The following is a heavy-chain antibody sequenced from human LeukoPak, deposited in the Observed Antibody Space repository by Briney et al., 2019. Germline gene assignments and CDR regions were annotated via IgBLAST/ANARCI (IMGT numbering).Heavy chain of an antibody. CDR3: AREYGGDFDY. Sequence: ASMKVSCKASGGTFSSYAISWVRQAPGQGLEWMGRIIPILAIANYAQKFQGRVTITADKSTSTAYMELSSLRSEDTAVHYCAREYGGDFDYWGQGTLVTVSS. V-gene: IGHV1-69*04. D-gene: IGHD4-23*01. J-gene: IGHJ4*02. CDR2: IIPILAIA. CDR1: GGTFSSYA.